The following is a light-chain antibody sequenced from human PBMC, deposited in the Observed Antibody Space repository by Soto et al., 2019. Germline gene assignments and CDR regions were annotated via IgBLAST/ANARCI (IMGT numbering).Light chain of an antibody. CDR3: QQYNNWPPWT. CDR2: GAA. V-gene: IGKV3-15*01. J-gene: IGKJ1*01. CDR1: QSVSSN. Sequence: EIVMTQSPATLSVSPGERATLSCRASQSVSSNLAWYQQKPSQAPRLLIYGAATRATGIPARFSGSGSGTEFTLTLSSLQSEDFAVYDCQQYNNWPPWTFGQGTKVDIK.